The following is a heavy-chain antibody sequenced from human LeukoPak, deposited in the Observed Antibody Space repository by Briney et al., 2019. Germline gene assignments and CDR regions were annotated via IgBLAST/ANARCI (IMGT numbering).Heavy chain of an antibody. Sequence: SVKVSCKASGGTFRTYSVTWVRQAPGQGLEWMGGIIPIFGTPNYAQKFQGRVKVTTDDATCTAYMELSSLMSEDTAIYYCARVDRYHFYLDVWGKGTPVTVSS. V-gene: IGHV1-69*05. J-gene: IGHJ6*03. CDR3: ARVDRYHFYLDV. CDR2: IIPIFGTP. CDR1: GGTFRTYS.